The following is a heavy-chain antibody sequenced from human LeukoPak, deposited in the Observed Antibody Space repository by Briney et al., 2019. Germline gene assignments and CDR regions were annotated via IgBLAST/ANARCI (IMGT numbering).Heavy chain of an antibody. CDR3: ARVLGAAGTSGYDP. D-gene: IGHD6-13*01. V-gene: IGHV3-21*04. CDR1: GFTFSIFS. CDR2: ISSSSSYI. Sequence: GGSLRLSCLASGFTFSIFSMNWVRQAPGKGLEWVSSISSSSSYIYYADSLKGRFTISRDNAKNSLYLQMNSLRAEDTAVYYCARVLGAAGTSGYDPWGQGTLVTVSS. J-gene: IGHJ5*02.